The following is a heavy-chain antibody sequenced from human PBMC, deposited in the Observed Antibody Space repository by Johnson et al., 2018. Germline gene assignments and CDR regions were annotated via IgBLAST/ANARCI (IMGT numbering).Heavy chain of an antibody. J-gene: IGHJ3*02. D-gene: IGHD2-15*01. CDR3: AKDRVVVSTCDAFDI. V-gene: IGHV3-9*01. CDR2: FSCNSGDI. CDR1: GFTFDDHA. Sequence: VQLQESGGGVIQPGRSLRLSCAASGFTFDDHALHWVRQTPGKGLQWVSSFSCNSGDIDYADSLKGRLTISRDNAKISLYVQMNSLRREDKALDYCAKDRVVVSTCDAFDIWGQGTMVTVSS.